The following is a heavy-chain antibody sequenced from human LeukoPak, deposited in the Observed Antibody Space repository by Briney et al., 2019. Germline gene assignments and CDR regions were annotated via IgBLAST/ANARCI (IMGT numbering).Heavy chain of an antibody. CDR2: INHSGST. D-gene: IGHD2-15*01. V-gene: IGHV4-34*01. Sequence: PSEALSLTCAVYGGCFSGYYWSWIRQPPGKGLEWIGEINHSGSTNYNPSLKSRVTISVDTSKNQFSLKLSSVTAADTAVYYCARGPLVVVVAATLYYYYGMEVWGQGPTVTVSS. CDR3: ARGPLVVVVAATLYYYYGMEV. J-gene: IGHJ6*02. CDR1: GGCFSGYY.